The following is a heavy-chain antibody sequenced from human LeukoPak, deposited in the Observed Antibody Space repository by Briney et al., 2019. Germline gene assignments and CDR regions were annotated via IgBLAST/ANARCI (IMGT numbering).Heavy chain of an antibody. CDR2: IYSGGST. Sequence: PGGSLRLSCAASGFTVSSNYMSWVRQAPGKGLEWVSVIYSGGSTYYADSVKGRFTISRDNSKNTLYLQMNSLRAEDTAVYYCASPGPDYYGSGSTRVGMDVWGQGTTVTVSS. J-gene: IGHJ6*02. CDR3: ASPGPDYYGSGSTRVGMDV. V-gene: IGHV3-53*01. CDR1: GFTVSSNY. D-gene: IGHD3-10*01.